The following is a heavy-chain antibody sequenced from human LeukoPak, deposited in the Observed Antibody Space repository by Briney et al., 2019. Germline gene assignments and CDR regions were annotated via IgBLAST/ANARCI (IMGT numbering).Heavy chain of an antibody. CDR1: GGSISSGGYY. Sequence: SETLSLTCTVSGGSISSGGYYWSWIRQHPGKGLEWIGYIYYSGSTYYNPSLKSRVTISVDTSKNQFSLKLSSVTAADTAVYYCARAQPITMIVVGIFDIWGQGTMVTVSS. CDR2: IYYSGST. J-gene: IGHJ3*02. D-gene: IGHD3-22*01. V-gene: IGHV4-31*03. CDR3: ARAQPITMIVVGIFDI.